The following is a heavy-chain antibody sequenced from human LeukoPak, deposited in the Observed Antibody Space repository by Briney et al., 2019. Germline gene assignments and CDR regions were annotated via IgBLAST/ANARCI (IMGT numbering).Heavy chain of an antibody. CDR2: IKQDGSEK. J-gene: IGHJ4*02. CDR1: GFIFSGYW. CDR3: AREGDSSGYYCDY. D-gene: IGHD3-22*01. Sequence: GGSLRLSCAASGFIFSGYWMSWVRQAPGKGLEWVANIKQDGSEKYYVDSVKGRFTISRDSAKNTLYLQMNSLRAEDTAVYYCAREGDSSGYYCDYWGQGTLVTVSS. V-gene: IGHV3-7*01.